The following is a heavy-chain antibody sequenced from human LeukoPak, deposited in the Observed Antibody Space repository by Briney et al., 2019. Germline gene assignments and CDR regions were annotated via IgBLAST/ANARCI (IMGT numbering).Heavy chain of an antibody. Sequence: GSSVKISCKASGGPFSSYAISWVRQAPGQGLEWMGGIIPIYCTANYAQKFQGRVTITTDESTSTAYLELSSLRSEDTAVYYCARGGPYYYDSSGYQPFDYWGQGTLVRVSS. V-gene: IGHV1-69*05. J-gene: IGHJ4*02. CDR3: ARGGPYYYDSSGYQPFDY. CDR1: GGPFSSYA. CDR2: IIPIYCTA. D-gene: IGHD3-22*01.